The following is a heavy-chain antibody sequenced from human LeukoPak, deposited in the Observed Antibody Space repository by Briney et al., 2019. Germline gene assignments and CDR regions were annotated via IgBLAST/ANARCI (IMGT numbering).Heavy chain of an antibody. D-gene: IGHD3-10*01. J-gene: IGHJ3*02. CDR1: GGSISSSNW. V-gene: IGHV4-4*02. CDR3: ARVRWFGNGAFDI. CDR2: IYHSGST. Sequence: SETLSLTCAVSGGSISSSNWWSWVRQPPGKGLEWIGEIYHSGSTNYNPSLKSRVTISVDKSKNQFSLKLSSVTAADTAVYYCARVRWFGNGAFDIWGQGTMVTVSP.